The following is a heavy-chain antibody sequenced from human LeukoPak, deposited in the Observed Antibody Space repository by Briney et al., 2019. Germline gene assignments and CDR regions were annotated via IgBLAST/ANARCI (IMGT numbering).Heavy chain of an antibody. CDR1: GFTVSTNY. V-gene: IGHV3-66*01. CDR3: ARGLYGSGSYVGNGMDV. D-gene: IGHD3-10*01. CDR2: IHSGGTT. J-gene: IGHJ6*02. Sequence: GGSLRLSCAASGFTVSTNYINWVRQAPGKGLEWVSVIHSGGTTNYADSVKGRFTISRDTSKNTLYLQMSHLRAEDTAVYYCARGLYGSGSYVGNGMDVWGQGTTVTVSS.